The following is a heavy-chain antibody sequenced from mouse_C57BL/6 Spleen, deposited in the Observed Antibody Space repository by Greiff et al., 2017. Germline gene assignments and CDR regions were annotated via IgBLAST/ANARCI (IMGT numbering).Heavy chain of an antibody. CDR3: ARSSNWVFAY. J-gene: IGHJ3*01. CDR1: GYTFTSYW. D-gene: IGHD4-1*01. Sequence: QVQLKQPGAELVKPGASVKLSCKASGYTFTSYWMQWVKQRPGQGLEWIGEIDPSDSYTNYNQKFKGKATLTVDTSSSTAYMQLSSLTSEDSAVYYCARSSNWVFAYWGQGTLVTVSA. CDR2: IDPSDSYT. V-gene: IGHV1-50*01.